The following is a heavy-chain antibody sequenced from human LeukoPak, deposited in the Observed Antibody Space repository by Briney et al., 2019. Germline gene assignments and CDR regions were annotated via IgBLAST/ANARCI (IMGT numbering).Heavy chain of an antibody. CDR1: GFTFSSYS. CDR2: ISSSSSYI. CDR3: ARDLKQQLSPNWFDP. D-gene: IGHD6-13*01. Sequence: PGGSLRLSCAASGFTFSSYSMNWVRQAPGKGLEWVSSISSSSSYIYYADSVKGRFTISRDNAKNSLYLQMNSLRAEDTAVYYCARDLKQQLSPNWFDPWGQGTLVTVSS. J-gene: IGHJ5*02. V-gene: IGHV3-21*01.